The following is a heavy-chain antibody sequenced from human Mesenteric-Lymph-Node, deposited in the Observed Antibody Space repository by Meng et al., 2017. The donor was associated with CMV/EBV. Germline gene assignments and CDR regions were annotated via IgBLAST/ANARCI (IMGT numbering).Heavy chain of an antibody. CDR1: GDSIRSGGHY. V-gene: IGHV4-31*02. CDR3: AREKQRVPDFYFDY. J-gene: IGHJ4*02. Sequence: GDSIRSGGHYWSWIRQHPGKGLQWIGYIYFSGSTYYNPSLKSRVIISLDTSKTQFSLKVSSVTAADTAVYYCAREKQRVPDFYFDYWGQGALVTVSS. CDR2: IYFSGST. D-gene: IGHD6-25*01.